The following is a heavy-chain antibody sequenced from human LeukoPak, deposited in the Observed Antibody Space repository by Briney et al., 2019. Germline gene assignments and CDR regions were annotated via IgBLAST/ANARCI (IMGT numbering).Heavy chain of an antibody. CDR1: GFSFSDYN. V-gene: IGHV3-48*01. D-gene: IGHD6-19*01. CDR3: ARGRMTSGGFDY. CDR2: ISNSATTT. Sequence: GGSLRLSCAASGFSFSDYNFNWVRQVPGRGLDWVSYISNSATTTYYADSVKGRFSMSRDNVANSLYLQMSSLRAEDTAVYYCARGRMTSGGFDYWGQGTLVTVSS. J-gene: IGHJ4*02.